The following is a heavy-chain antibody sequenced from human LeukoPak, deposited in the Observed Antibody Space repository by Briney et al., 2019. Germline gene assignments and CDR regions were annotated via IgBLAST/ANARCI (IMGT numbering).Heavy chain of an antibody. V-gene: IGHV3-23*01. CDR3: AKGLGYCSGDTCYYYFDN. D-gene: IGHD2-15*01. CDR1: GFTFSSRA. Sequence: GGSLRLSCAASGFTFSSRAMSWVRQAPGKGLEWVSTIRSSGGTTYYADSMKGRFTISRDNSKNTLYLQMNSLRAEDTAVYYCAKGLGYCSGDTCYYYFDNWGQGTLVTVSS. CDR2: IRSSGGTT. J-gene: IGHJ4*02.